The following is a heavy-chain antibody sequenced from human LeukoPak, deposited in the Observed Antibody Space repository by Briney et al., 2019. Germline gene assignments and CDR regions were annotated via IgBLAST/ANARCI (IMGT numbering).Heavy chain of an antibody. V-gene: IGHV4-34*01. D-gene: IGHD3-16*02. CDR1: GGSFSGYY. CDR3: ARAKTLYDYVWGSYRPNWFDP. J-gene: IGHJ5*02. CDR2: IYYSGST. Sequence: SETLSLTCAVYGGSFSGYYWSWIRQPPGKGLEWIGSIYYSGSTYYNPSLKSRVTISVDTSKNQFSLKLSSVTAADTAVYYCARAKTLYDYVWGSYRPNWFDPWGQGTLVTVSS.